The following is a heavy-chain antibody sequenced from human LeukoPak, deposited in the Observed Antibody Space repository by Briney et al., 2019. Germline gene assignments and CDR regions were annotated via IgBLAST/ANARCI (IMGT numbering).Heavy chain of an antibody. J-gene: IGHJ4*02. CDR2: IIPILGIA. V-gene: IGHV1-69*04. D-gene: IGHD3-22*01. CDR1: GGTFSSYA. CDR3: ARDAAIYDTSAYYYLW. Sequence: ASVKVSCKASGGTFSSYAISWVRQAPGQGLERMGRIIPILGIANYAQKFQGRVTITAVKSTSTAYMELSSLRSEDTAVYYCARDAAIYDTSAYYYLWWGQGTLVTVSS.